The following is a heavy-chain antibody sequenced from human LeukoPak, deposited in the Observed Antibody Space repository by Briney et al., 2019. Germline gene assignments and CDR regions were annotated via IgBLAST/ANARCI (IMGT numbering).Heavy chain of an antibody. Sequence: GASVKVSCKASGYTFTSYDINWVRQAPGQGLEWMGGIIPIFGTANYAQKFQGRVTITADESTSTAYMELSSLRSEDTAVYYCARDHPADYGGNSHYFDYWGQGTLVTVSS. D-gene: IGHD4-23*01. V-gene: IGHV1-69*13. CDR3: ARDHPADYGGNSHYFDY. J-gene: IGHJ4*02. CDR2: IIPIFGTA. CDR1: GYTFTSYD.